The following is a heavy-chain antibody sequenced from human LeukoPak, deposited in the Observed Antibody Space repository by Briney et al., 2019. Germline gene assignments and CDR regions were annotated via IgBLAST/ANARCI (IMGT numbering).Heavy chain of an antibody. Sequence: SETLSLTCAVYGGSFSGYYWSWIRQPPGKGLEWIGEINHSGSTNYNPSLKSRVTVSVDTSKNQFSLKLSSVTAADTAVYYCARAPDYYDSSGYRPDAFDIWGQGTMVTVS. CDR1: GGSFSGYY. D-gene: IGHD3-22*01. J-gene: IGHJ3*02. V-gene: IGHV4-34*01. CDR2: INHSGST. CDR3: ARAPDYYDSSGYRPDAFDI.